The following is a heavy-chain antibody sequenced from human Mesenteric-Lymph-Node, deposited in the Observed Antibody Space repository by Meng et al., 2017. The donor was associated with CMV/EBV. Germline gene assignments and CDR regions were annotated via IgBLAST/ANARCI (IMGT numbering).Heavy chain of an antibody. CDR3: ARAIAAAGLGGDY. Sequence: KASGYTITDYGINWVRQAPGQGLEWMGWINTNTGNPTYAQGFTGRFVFSLDTSVSTAYLQISSLKAEDTAVYYCARAIAAAGLGGDYWGQGTLVTVFS. CDR1: GYTITDYG. D-gene: IGHD6-13*01. CDR2: INTNTGNP. V-gene: IGHV7-4-1*02. J-gene: IGHJ4*02.